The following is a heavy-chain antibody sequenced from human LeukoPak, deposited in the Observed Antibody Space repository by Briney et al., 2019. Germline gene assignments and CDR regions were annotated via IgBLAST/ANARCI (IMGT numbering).Heavy chain of an antibody. CDR3: ARDVVTVTKGFDI. Sequence: AETLSLTCTVSGYSISSGYYWGLIRHPPGKGLEWIGSIYHSGSAYYNPSLKSRVTISVDPSKNQFSLRLSSVTAADTAVYYCARDVVTVTKGFDIWGQGTMVSVSS. J-gene: IGHJ3*02. D-gene: IGHD4-17*01. V-gene: IGHV4-38-2*02. CDR1: GYSISSGYY. CDR2: IYHSGSA.